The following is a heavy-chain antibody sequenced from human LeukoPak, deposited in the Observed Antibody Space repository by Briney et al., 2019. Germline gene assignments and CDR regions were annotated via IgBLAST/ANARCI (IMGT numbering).Heavy chain of an antibody. Sequence: SETLSLTCTVSGGSISSGSYYWSWIRQPAGKGLEWIGRIYTSGSTNYNPSLKSRVTISVDTSKNQFSLKLSSVTAADTAVYYCASLRGYCSSTSCDGYFQHWGQGTLVTVSS. CDR1: GGSISSGSYY. V-gene: IGHV4-61*02. CDR2: IYTSGST. CDR3: ASLRGYCSSTSCDGYFQH. J-gene: IGHJ1*01. D-gene: IGHD2-2*01.